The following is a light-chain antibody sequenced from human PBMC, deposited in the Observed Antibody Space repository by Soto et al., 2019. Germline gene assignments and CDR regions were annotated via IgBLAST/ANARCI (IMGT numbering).Light chain of an antibody. J-gene: IGKJ3*01. CDR2: GAS. V-gene: IGKV3-15*01. CDR3: QQYNKWPPRFT. Sequence: EIVMTQSPATLSVSPGERATLSCRASQSVSSDLAWYQQRPGQAPSLLIYGASTRATGTPARFSGSGSGTEFTLTISSLQSEDVAVYSCQQYNKWPPRFTFGPGTKVEIK. CDR1: QSVSSD.